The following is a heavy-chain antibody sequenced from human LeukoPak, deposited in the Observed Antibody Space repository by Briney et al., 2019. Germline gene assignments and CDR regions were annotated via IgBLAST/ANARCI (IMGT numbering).Heavy chain of an antibody. V-gene: IGHV5-10-1*01. CDR1: GYSFTSYW. D-gene: IGHD5-24*01. J-gene: IGHJ4*02. CDR2: TDPSDSYT. CDR3: ARSVEADY. Sequence: GESLKISCKGSGYSFTSYWITWVRQMPGKGLECMGRTDPSDSYTNYSPSFQGHVTISADKSIGTAYLQWSSLKASDTAMYYCARSVEADYWGQGTLVTVSS.